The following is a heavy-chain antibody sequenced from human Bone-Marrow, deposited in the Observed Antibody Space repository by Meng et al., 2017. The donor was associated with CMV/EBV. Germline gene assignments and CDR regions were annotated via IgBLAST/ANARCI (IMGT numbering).Heavy chain of an antibody. D-gene: IGHD1-26*01. CDR3: ATWRIAGFFDF. CDR1: GYTFTDYY. J-gene: IGHJ4*02. V-gene: IGHV1-69-2*01. Sequence: SCKVSGYTFTDYYMHWVQQAPGKGLEWMGLVDPEDGETIYAEKFQGRVTITADTSTDTAYMELSSLRSEDTAVYYCATWRIAGFFDFWGQGTLVTVSS. CDR2: VDPEDGET.